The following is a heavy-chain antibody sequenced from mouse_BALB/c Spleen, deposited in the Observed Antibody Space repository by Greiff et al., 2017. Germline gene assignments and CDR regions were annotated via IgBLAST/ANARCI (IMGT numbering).Heavy chain of an antibody. J-gene: IGHJ4*01. D-gene: IGHD2-4*01. CDR1: GFSLTSYG. CDR2: IWSGGST. Sequence: VMLVESGPGLVQPSQSLSITCTVSGFSLTSYGVHWVRQSPGKGLEWLGVIWSGGSTDYNAAFISRLSISKDNSKSQVFFKMNSLQANDTAIYYCARKGLRRDYAMDDWGQGTSVTVAA. V-gene: IGHV2-2*02. CDR3: ARKGLRRDYAMDD.